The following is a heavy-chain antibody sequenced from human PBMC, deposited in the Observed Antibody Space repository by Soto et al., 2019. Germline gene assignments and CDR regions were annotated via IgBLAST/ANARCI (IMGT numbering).Heavy chain of an antibody. D-gene: IGHD3-10*01. CDR2: IIPILGIA. J-gene: IGHJ5*02. CDR3: ARGSITMVRGPPGWFDP. CDR1: GGTFSSYT. V-gene: IGHV1-69*02. Sequence: QVQLVQSGAEVKKPGSSVKVSCKASGGTFSSYTISWVRQAPGQGLEWMGRIIPILGIANYAQKFQGRVTITAXXSXSXXDMELNSLRSEDTAVYYCARGSITMVRGPPGWFDPWGQGTLVTVSS.